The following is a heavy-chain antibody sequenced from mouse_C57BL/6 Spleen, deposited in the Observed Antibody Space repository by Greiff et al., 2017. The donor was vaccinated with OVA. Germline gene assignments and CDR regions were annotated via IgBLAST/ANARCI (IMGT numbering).Heavy chain of an antibody. CDR1: GYSFTDYN. Sequence: VHVKQSGPELVKPGASVKISCKASGYSFTDYNMNWVKQSNGKSLEWIGVINPNYGTTSYNQKFKGKATLTVDQSSSTAYMQLNSLTSEDSAVYYCARNYDGLYYFDYWGQGTTLTVSS. CDR2: INPNYGTT. D-gene: IGHD2-3*01. CDR3: ARNYDGLYYFDY. V-gene: IGHV1-39*01. J-gene: IGHJ2*01.